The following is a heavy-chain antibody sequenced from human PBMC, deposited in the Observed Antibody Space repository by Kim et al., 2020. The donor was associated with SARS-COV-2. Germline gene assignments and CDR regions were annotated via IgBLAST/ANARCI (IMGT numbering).Heavy chain of an antibody. J-gene: IGHJ4*02. Sequence: ASVKVSCKASGYTFTSYYMHWVRQAPGQGLEWMGIINPSGGSTSYAQKFQGRVTMTRDTSTSTVYMELSSLRSEDTAVYYCASDAVDGGSGWSNLRYYFDYWGQGTLVTVSS. CDR1: GYTFTSYY. D-gene: IGHD6-19*01. CDR2: INPSGGST. V-gene: IGHV1-46*01. CDR3: ASDAVDGGSGWSNLRYYFDY.